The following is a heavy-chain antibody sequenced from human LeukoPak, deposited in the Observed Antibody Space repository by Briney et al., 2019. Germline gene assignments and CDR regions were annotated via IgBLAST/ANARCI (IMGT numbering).Heavy chain of an antibody. CDR1: GGTFSSYD. CDR3: TRGGGLNGYGYGYDFDH. CDR2: MNPKNGNT. Sequence: GASVKVSCKASGGTFSSYDINWVRQTTGQGLEWMGWMNPKNGNTAYARKFQGRVSMTRNTSISTAYMELSSLTSEDTAVYYCTRGGGLNGYGYGYDFDHWGQGTLVTVSS. J-gene: IGHJ4*02. D-gene: IGHD5-18*01. V-gene: IGHV1-8*02.